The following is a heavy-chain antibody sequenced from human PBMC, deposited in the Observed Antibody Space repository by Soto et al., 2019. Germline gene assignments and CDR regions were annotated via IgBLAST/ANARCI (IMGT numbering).Heavy chain of an antibody. CDR3: ARDAGASRYYGMDV. Sequence: ASETLSLTCTVSGGSISSENWWSWVRQAPGKGLEWIGEIYQSGATHYTPSLKSRVTISLDKSKNQFFLKLHSVTAADTAVYYCARDAGASRYYGMDVWGQGTTVTVSS. D-gene: IGHD2-8*02. CDR2: IYQSGAT. CDR1: GGSISSENW. J-gene: IGHJ6*02. V-gene: IGHV4-4*02.